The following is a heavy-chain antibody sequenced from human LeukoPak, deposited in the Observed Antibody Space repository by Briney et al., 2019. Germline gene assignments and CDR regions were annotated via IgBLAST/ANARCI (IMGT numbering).Heavy chain of an antibody. D-gene: IGHD3-3*01. Sequence: SETLSLTCTVSGGSISSYYWSWIRQPPGKGLEWIGYIYYSGSTNYNPSLKSRVTISVDTSKNQFSLKLSSVTAADTAVYYCARAAYYDFWSGHSGYYYYYYMDAWGKGTTVTVSS. CDR1: GGSISSYY. CDR3: ARAAYYDFWSGHSGYYYYYYMDA. V-gene: IGHV4-59*01. J-gene: IGHJ6*03. CDR2: IYYSGST.